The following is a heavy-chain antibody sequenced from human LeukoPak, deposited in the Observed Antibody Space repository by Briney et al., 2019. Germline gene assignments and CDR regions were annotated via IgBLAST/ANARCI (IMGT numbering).Heavy chain of an antibody. V-gene: IGHV1-2*02. J-gene: IGHJ4*02. Sequence: ASVKVSCKASGYTFTSYYMHWVRQAPGQGLEWMGWINSYSGGTNYAQKFQGRVTMTSDTSISTVYMELSRLRSDDTAVYYCAREGKGSGYSYGSFDYWGQGTLVTVSS. D-gene: IGHD5-18*01. CDR3: AREGKGSGYSYGSFDY. CDR1: GYTFTSYY. CDR2: INSYSGGT.